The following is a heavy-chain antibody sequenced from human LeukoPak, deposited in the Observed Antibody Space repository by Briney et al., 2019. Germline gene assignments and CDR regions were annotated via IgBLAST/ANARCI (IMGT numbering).Heavy chain of an antibody. J-gene: IGHJ6*03. D-gene: IGHD6-13*01. CDR1: GYTFTSYG. Sequence: ASVKVSCKASGYTFTSYGISWVRQAPGQGLEWMGWINPNSGGTNYAQKFQGRVTMTRDTSISTAYMELSRLRSDDTAVYYCARDLWQLGYYYMDVWGKGTTVTVSS. CDR3: ARDLWQLGYYYMDV. CDR2: INPNSGGT. V-gene: IGHV1-2*02.